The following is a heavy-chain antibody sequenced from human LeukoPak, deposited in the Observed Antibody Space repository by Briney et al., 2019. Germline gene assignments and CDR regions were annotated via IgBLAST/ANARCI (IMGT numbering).Heavy chain of an antibody. CDR1: GFTFDDYA. D-gene: IGHD3-22*01. J-gene: IGHJ4*02. CDR2: ISWNSGSI. CDR3: AREYYYDSSGYYYRVGYFDY. Sequence: PGGSLRLSCAASGFTFDDYAMHWVRQAPGKGLEWVSGISWNSGSIGYADSVKGRFTISRDNAKNSLYLQMNSLRAEDTAVYYCAREYYYDSSGYYYRVGYFDYWGQGTLVTVSS. V-gene: IGHV3-9*01.